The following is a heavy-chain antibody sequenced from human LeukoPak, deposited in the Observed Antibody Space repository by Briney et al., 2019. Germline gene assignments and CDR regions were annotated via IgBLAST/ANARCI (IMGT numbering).Heavy chain of an antibody. CDR1: GGSFSDCY. CDR2: INHSGNT. CDR3: ARGLRRYSKAFPFDY. J-gene: IGHJ4*02. V-gene: IGHV4-34*01. Sequence: SETLSLTCAVYGGSFSDCYWSWIRKPPGKGLEWIGEINHSGNTIYNPSLNSRVTISVDTSKNQFSLRLSSVTAADTTVYYCARGLRRYSKAFPFDYWGQGTLVTVSS. D-gene: IGHD5-18*01.